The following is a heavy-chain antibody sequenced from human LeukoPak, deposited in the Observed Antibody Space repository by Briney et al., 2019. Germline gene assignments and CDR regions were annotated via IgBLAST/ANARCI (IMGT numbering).Heavy chain of an antibody. CDR1: GDSVSSNSAP. Sequence: SQTLSLTCAISGDSVSSNSAPWNWIRQSPSRGLEWLGRTYYRSKWYNDYAVSVKSRITINPDTSKNQFSLQQNSVTPEDTAVYYCVRDQSVAARRRAPPGVNWFDPWGQGTLVTVSS. D-gene: IGHD6-6*01. CDR3: VRDQSVAARRRAPPGVNWFDP. V-gene: IGHV6-1*01. CDR2: TYYRSKWYN. J-gene: IGHJ5*02.